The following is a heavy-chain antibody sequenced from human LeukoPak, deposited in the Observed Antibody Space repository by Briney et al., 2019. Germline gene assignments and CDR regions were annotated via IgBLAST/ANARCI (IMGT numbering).Heavy chain of an antibody. D-gene: IGHD4/OR15-4a*01. CDR2: IIPIFGTA. J-gene: IGHJ5*02. CDR1: GGTFSSYA. CDR3: AVTMSSNWFDP. V-gene: IGHV1-69*06. Sequence: GASVKVSCKASGGTFSSYAISWVRQAPGQGLEWMGGIIPIFGTANYAQKFQGRVTITADKSTSTAYMELSSLRSEDTAVYYCAVTMSSNWFDPWGQGTLVTVPS.